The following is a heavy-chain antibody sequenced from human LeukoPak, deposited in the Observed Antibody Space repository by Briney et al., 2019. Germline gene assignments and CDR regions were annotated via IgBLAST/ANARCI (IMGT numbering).Heavy chain of an antibody. Sequence: GASVKVSCKASGGTFSSYAISWVRQAPGQGLEWMGGIIPIFGTANYAQKFQGRVTITADKSTSTAYMELSSLRSEDTAVYYCASRKKEGYCSGGSCYEVWFDPWGQGTLATISS. D-gene: IGHD2-15*01. V-gene: IGHV1-69*06. CDR1: GGTFSSYA. CDR3: ASRKKEGYCSGGSCYEVWFDP. CDR2: IIPIFGTA. J-gene: IGHJ5*02.